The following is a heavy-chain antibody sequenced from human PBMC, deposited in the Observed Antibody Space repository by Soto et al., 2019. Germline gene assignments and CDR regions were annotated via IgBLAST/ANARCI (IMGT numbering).Heavy chain of an antibody. J-gene: IGHJ5*02. Sequence: QITLKESGPTLVKPTQTLTLTCTFFGFSLSTSGVGVGWIRQPPGKAPEWLALIYGDDNKRYSPSLKSRLTIPTDTPKNQVVLTMTTMDPVDTATYYGVHRQGYGLMDPWGQGTQVTVSS. CDR3: VHRQGYGLMDP. D-gene: IGHD3-10*01. CDR2: IYGDDNK. V-gene: IGHV2-5*02. CDR1: GFSLSTSGVG.